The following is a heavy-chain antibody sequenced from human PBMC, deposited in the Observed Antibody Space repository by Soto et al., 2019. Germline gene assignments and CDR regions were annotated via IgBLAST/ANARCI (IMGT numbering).Heavy chain of an antibody. CDR1: GFTFSSYS. V-gene: IGHV3-48*02. J-gene: IGHJ6*02. CDR3: ARDYSNYVGYYGMDV. D-gene: IGHD4-4*01. Sequence: EVQLVESGGGLVQPGGSLRLSCAASGFTFSSYSMNWVRQAPGTGLEWVSYISSSSSTIYYADSVKGRFTISRDNAKNSLYLQMNSLRDEDTAVYYCARDYSNYVGYYGMDVWGQGTTVTVSS. CDR2: ISSSSSTI.